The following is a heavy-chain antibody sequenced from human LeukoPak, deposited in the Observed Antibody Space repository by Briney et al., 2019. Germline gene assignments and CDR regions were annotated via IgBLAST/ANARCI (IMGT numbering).Heavy chain of an antibody. V-gene: IGHV4-34*01. Sequence: SETLSLTCAVYGVSFSGYYWSWIRQPPGKGLEWIGEINHSGSTNYNPSLKSRVTISVDTSKNQFSLKLSSVTAADTALYYCAREEHISGWYVFDYWGQGTLVTVSS. J-gene: IGHJ4*02. CDR2: INHSGST. CDR3: AREEHISGWYVFDY. D-gene: IGHD6-19*01. CDR1: GVSFSGYY.